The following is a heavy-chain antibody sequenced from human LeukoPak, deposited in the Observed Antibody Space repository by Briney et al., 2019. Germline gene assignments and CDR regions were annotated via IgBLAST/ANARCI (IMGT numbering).Heavy chain of an antibody. V-gene: IGHV3-21*01. CDR3: ARDSYDFWSGQNWFDP. J-gene: IGHJ5*02. CDR2: ISSSSSYI. D-gene: IGHD3-3*01. CDR1: GFTFSSYS. Sequence: GGSLRLSCAASGFTFSSYSMNWVRQAPGKGLEWVSSISSSSSYIYYADSVKGRFTISRDNAKNSLYLQMNSLRAEHTAVYYCARDSYDFWSGQNWFDPWGQGTLVTVSS.